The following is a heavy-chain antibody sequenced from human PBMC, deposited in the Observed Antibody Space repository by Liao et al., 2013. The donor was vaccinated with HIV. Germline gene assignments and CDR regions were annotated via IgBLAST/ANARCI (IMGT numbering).Heavy chain of an antibody. CDR1: GGSISSSSYY. V-gene: IGHV4-39*07. J-gene: IGHJ6*03. CDR2: IYYSGST. CDR3: ARVSNWNNYYFYIDV. D-gene: IGHD1/OR15-1a*01. Sequence: QLQLQESGPGLVKPSETLSLTCTVSGGSISSSSYYWGWIRQPPGKGLEWIGSIYYSGSTYYTLSLKSRVTISVDTSKNRFSLRLTSVTAADTAVYFCARVSNWNNYYFYIDVWGKGTTVIVSS.